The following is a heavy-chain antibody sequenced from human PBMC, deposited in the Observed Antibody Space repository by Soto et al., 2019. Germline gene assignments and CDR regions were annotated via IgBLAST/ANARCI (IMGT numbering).Heavy chain of an antibody. V-gene: IGHV4-4*07. Sequence: SETLSLTCTVSGGSMSIYYWSWIRQPAGKGLEWIGRIHSSGSTNYNPSLKSRVTMSVDTSNNQFSLKLTSVTAADSAVYFCARVRTVDYYGMGVWGQGTTVTVSS. CDR1: GGSMSIYY. CDR3: ARVRTVDYYGMGV. D-gene: IGHD1-1*01. CDR2: IHSSGST. J-gene: IGHJ6*02.